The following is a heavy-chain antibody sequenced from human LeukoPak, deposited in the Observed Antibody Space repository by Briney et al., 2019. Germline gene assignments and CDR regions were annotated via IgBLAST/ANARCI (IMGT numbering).Heavy chain of an antibody. CDR1: GFTFDDYT. V-gene: IGHV3-43*01. D-gene: IGHD3-22*01. CDR2: ISWDGGST. CDR3: ARNYYDTKTYYFDY. J-gene: IGHJ4*02. Sequence: GSLRLSCAASGFTFDDYTMHWVRQAPRKGLEWVSLISWDGGSTYYADSVKGRFTISRDNSKNSLYLQMNSLRTEDAALYYCARNYYDTKTYYFDYWGQGTLVTVSS.